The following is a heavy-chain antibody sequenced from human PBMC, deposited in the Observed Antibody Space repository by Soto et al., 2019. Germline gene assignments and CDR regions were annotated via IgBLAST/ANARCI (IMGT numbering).Heavy chain of an antibody. Sequence: GSLRPSCPASGSTFGVYAMSWVRHAPGNGLEWVGFFRTKAYGGTTEYAASVKRRSTISRDDYKRITYLQMNSMKAEDTAGDYCTRVHALYGALTLDDAFDIWGQGTMVTVSS. CDR2: FRTKAYGGTT. D-gene: IGHD3-9*01. J-gene: IGHJ3*02. V-gene: IGHV3-49*04. CDR3: TRVHALYGALTLDDAFDI. CDR1: GSTFGVYA.